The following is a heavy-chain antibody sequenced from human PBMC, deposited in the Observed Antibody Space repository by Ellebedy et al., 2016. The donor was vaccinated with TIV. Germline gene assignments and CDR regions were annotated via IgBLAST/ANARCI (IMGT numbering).Heavy chain of an antibody. CDR2: INPGNGNT. V-gene: IGHV1-3*01. CDR1: GYTFSTYA. Sequence: AASVKVSCKASGYTFSTYAVHWVRQAPGQRLEWMGWINPGNGNTKYSQSFQGRVTISRDTSASTAYMELSSLRSEDTGIYYCARDPDCSGGRCYGSFGMDVWGQGTTVTVSS. J-gene: IGHJ6*02. CDR3: ARDPDCSGGRCYGSFGMDV. D-gene: IGHD2-15*01.